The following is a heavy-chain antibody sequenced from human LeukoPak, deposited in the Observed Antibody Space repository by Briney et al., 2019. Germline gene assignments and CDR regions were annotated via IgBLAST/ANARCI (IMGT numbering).Heavy chain of an antibody. CDR2: ISTSGST. CDR1: GGSISTYY. J-gene: IGHJ4*02. V-gene: IGHV4-4*07. CDR3: AIIDCTSSSCYVDY. Sequence: PSETLSLTCTVSGGSISTYYWSWIRQPAGRGLEWIGRISTSGSTTYNPSLMSRVTMSVDTSKNQFSLKLSSVAAADTAVYYCAIIDCTSSSCYVDYWGQGTLVTVSS. D-gene: IGHD2-2*01.